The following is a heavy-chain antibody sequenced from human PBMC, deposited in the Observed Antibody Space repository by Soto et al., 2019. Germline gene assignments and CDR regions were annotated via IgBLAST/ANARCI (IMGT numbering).Heavy chain of an antibody. Sequence: QVTLKESGPVLVKPTETLTLRCTVSGLSITDSEMGVSWIRQPPGQPLEWLAHIDSSGEKSYRTFLKSRLANSKDTSKSQIVLTRTNMDPADTATYYCARRHLAVAVSPWFDPWGQGIPVTVSS. D-gene: IGHD6-19*01. J-gene: IGHJ5*02. CDR3: ARRHLAVAVSPWFDP. CDR1: GLSITDSEMG. CDR2: IDSSGEK. V-gene: IGHV2-26*01.